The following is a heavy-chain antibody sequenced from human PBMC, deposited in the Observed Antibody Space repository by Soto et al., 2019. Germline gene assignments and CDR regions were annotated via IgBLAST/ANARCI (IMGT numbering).Heavy chain of an antibody. V-gene: IGHV3-23*01. CDR2: ISGSGGST. Sequence: EVQLLESGGGLVQPGGSLRLSCAASGFTFSSYAMSWVRQAPGKGLEWVSAISGSGGSTYYADSVKGRFTISRDNSKNTLYLQMNSLRAEDTAVYYCAKDSLVRGNRRRAFDIWGQGTMVTVSS. CDR1: GFTFSSYA. D-gene: IGHD3-10*01. CDR3: AKDSLVRGNRRRAFDI. J-gene: IGHJ3*02.